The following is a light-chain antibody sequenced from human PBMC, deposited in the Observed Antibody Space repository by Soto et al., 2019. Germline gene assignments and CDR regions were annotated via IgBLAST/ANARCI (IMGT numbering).Light chain of an antibody. J-gene: IGKJ4*01. CDR3: RQYHTWPIT. Sequence: EVVMTQSPDTLSVSPGETVTLSCRASQSVRSKLAWYRHKPGQAPRLLISGASTGATGIPARFSGSGSGTEFTLTISSLQSEDCAIYYCRQYHTWPITFGGGTKVDIK. CDR1: QSVRSK. V-gene: IGKV3-15*01. CDR2: GAS.